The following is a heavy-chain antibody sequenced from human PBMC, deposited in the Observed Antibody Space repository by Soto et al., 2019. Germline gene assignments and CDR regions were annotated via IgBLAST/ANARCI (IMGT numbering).Heavy chain of an antibody. V-gene: IGHV4-39*01. J-gene: IGHJ4*02. D-gene: IGHD2-8*01. Sequence: SETLSLTCTVSGGSVSNSNYYWGWIRQSPGKGLEWIGSVYYRGRSYSKSSVKSRVTISVDTSKNQFSLNLNSVTASDTAVYYCVSQRTSVLTQAYFDYWGPGALVTVSS. CDR3: VSQRTSVLTQAYFDY. CDR1: GGSVSNSNYY. CDR2: VYYRGRS.